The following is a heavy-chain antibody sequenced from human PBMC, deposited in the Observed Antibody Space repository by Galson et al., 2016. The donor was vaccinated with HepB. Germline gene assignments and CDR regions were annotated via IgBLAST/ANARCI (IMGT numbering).Heavy chain of an antibody. CDR1: GGTFSSFG. J-gene: IGHJ4*02. CDR2: IIPLFGTA. D-gene: IGHD2-21*02. V-gene: IGHV1-69*13. CDR3: ARGGSYCESDCYSVGFDY. Sequence: SVKVSCKASGGTFSSFGFNWVRQAPGQGLEWMGGIIPLFGTATYAQNFQGRVTITADESTSTAYMELSSLRSEDTAVYYCARGGSYCESDCYSVGFDYWGQGTLVTVSS.